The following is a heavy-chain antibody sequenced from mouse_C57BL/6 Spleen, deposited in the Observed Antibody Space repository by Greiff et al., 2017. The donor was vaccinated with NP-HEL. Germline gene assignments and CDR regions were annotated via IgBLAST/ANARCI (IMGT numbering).Heavy chain of an antibody. CDR2: FHPYNDDT. D-gene: IGHD2-3*01. V-gene: IGHV1-47*01. CDR3: ARRDGYYGYFDY. J-gene: IGHJ2*01. Sequence: QVQLKQSGAELVKPGASVKMSCKASGYTFTTYPIEWMKQNHGKSLEWIGNFHPYNDDTKYNEKFKGKATLTVEQSSSTVYLELSRLTSDDSAVYYCARRDGYYGYFDYWGQGTTLTVSS. CDR1: GYTFTTYP.